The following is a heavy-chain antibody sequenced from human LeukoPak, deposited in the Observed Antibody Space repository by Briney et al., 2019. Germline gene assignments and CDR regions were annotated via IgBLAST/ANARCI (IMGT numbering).Heavy chain of an antibody. CDR3: AGPHYSSGWLDY. CDR2: IYSTGSA. Sequence: SETLSLTCSVSGGSIDSYYWNWLRQTPGKGLEWVGYIYSTGSATYNPSLRGRVTMSIDTSKSQFYLTLNSVTAADTAVYYCAGPHYSSGWLDYWGRGTLVTVSS. D-gene: IGHD6-19*01. J-gene: IGHJ4*02. CDR1: GGSIDSYY. V-gene: IGHV4-59*03.